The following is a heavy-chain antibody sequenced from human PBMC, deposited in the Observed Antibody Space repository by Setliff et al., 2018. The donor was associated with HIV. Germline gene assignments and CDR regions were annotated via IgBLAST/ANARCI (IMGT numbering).Heavy chain of an antibody. CDR3: ARLTTTYYYDSSAYYHPV. Sequence: SETLSLTCAVYGGSFSGYYWSWIRQPPGKGLEWIGEINHSGSTNYNPSLKSRVTISVDTSMNQFSLKLSSVTAADTAVFYCARLTTTYYYDSSAYYHPVWGQGTLVTVSS. V-gene: IGHV4-34*01. J-gene: IGHJ4*02. CDR1: GGSFSGYY. D-gene: IGHD3-22*01. CDR2: INHSGST.